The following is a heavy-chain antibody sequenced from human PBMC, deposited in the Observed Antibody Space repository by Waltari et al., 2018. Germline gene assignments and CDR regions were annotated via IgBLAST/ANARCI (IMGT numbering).Heavy chain of an antibody. V-gene: IGHV4-59*08. CDR1: GGSISSYY. J-gene: IGHJ4*02. CDR2: IYYSGST. Sequence: QVQLQESGPGLVKPSETLSLTCTVSGGSISSYYWSWIRQPPGKGLEWIGYIYYSGSTNYNPSLKSRVTISVDTSKNQFSLKLSSVTAADTAVYYCARWGYDSYGPFFDYWGQGTLVTVSS. D-gene: IGHD5-18*01. CDR3: ARWGYDSYGPFFDY.